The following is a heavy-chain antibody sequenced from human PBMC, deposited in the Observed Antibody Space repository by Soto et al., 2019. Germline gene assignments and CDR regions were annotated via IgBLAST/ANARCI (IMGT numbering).Heavy chain of an antibody. J-gene: IGHJ6*02. D-gene: IGHD3-10*01. V-gene: IGHV3-33*01. CDR1: GFTFSSYG. CDR2: IWYDGSNK. Sequence: GGSLRLSCAASGFTFSSYGMHWVRQAPGKGLEWVAVIWYDGSNKYYADSVKGRFTISRDNSKNTLYLQMNSLRAEDTAVYYCARDSRVYYGSGCCYGMDVWGQGTTVTVSS. CDR3: ARDSRVYYGSGCCYGMDV.